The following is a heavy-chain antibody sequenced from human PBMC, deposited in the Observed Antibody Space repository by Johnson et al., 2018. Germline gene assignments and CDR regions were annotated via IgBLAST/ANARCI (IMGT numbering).Heavy chain of an antibody. V-gene: IGHV3-21*01. D-gene: IGHD3-10*01. CDR1: GFTFTTYS. CDR2: ITRSSSYI. J-gene: IGHJ6*02. CDR3: ARDKRGTLVRGEAVYGRDV. Sequence: VQLVHSGGGLVKPGGSLRLSCAASGFTFTTYSMNWGRQAPGKGLEWVSSITRSSSYIYYADSVKGRFTISRDNAKHSLDLQMNSLRAEDTALYYSARDKRGTLVRGEAVYGRDVWGQGTTVTVSS.